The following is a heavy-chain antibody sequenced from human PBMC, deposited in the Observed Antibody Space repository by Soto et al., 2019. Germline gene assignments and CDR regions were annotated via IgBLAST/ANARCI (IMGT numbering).Heavy chain of an antibody. J-gene: IGHJ4*02. CDR3: ARDQGGDLDY. Sequence: PSETLSLTCAVYGGSFSGYYWSWIRQPPGKGLEWIGEINHSGSTNYNPSLKSRVTISVDTSKNQFSLKLSSVTAADTAVYYCARDQGGDLDYWGQGTLVTVSS. D-gene: IGHD2-21*01. CDR2: INHSGST. V-gene: IGHV4-34*01. CDR1: GGSFSGYY.